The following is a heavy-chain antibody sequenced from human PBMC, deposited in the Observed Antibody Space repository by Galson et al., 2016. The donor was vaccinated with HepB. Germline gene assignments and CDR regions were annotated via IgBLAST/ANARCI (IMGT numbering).Heavy chain of an antibody. CDR2: IYYSGST. V-gene: IGHV4-39*01. Sequence: SETLSLTCSVSGGSIISSDSYWGWIRQPPGKGLEWIVSIYYSGSTYYNPSLKSRVTISVDTSKNQCSLKLSSVTAAETAVFYWAKLYSSPSGTWLLRFDYWGQGTLVTVSS. CDR1: GGSIISSDSY. J-gene: IGHJ4*02. D-gene: IGHD6-6*01. CDR3: AKLYSSPSGTWLLRFDY.